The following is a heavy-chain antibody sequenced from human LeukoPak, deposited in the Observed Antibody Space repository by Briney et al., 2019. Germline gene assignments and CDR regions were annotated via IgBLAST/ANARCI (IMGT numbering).Heavy chain of an antibody. V-gene: IGHV4-38-2*02. J-gene: IGHJ3*02. CDR3: ARGGLPGGPNDAFDI. D-gene: IGHD2-15*01. CDR2: IYHSGST. CDR1: GYSISSGYY. Sequence: PSETLSLTCTVSGYSISSGYYWGWIRQPPGKGLEWIGSIYHSGSTYYNPSLKSRVTISVDTSKNQFSLKLSSVTAADTAVYYCARGGLPGGPNDAFDIWRQGTMVTVSS.